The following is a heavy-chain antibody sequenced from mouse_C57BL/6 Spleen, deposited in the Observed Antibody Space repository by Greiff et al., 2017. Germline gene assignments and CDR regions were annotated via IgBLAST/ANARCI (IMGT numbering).Heavy chain of an antibody. CDR3: ARPPHYSSSYWYFDV. CDR1: GYAFSSYW. V-gene: IGHV1-80*01. D-gene: IGHD1-1*01. J-gene: IGHJ1*03. CDR2: IYPGDGDT. Sequence: QVQLQQSGAELVKPGASVKISCKASGYAFSSYWMYWVKQRPGKGLEWIGQIYPGDGDTNYKGKFKGTATLTADKSSSTAYMQLSSLTSEDSAVYFCARPPHYSSSYWYFDVWGTGTTVTVSS.